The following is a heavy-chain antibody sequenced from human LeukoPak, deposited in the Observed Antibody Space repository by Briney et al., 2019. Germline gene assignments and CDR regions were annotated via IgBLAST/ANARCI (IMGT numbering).Heavy chain of an antibody. J-gene: IGHJ6*02. Sequence: KPGGSLRLSCAASGFTFSSYSMNWVRQAPGKGLEYVSAISDSGGSTYYADSVKGRFTISRDNSKNTLYLQMSSLRAEDTAVYFCVRGYSFGPYGMDVWGQGTTVSVSS. CDR2: ISDSGGST. V-gene: IGHV3-64D*09. CDR1: GFTFSSYS. CDR3: VRGYSFGPYGMDV. D-gene: IGHD2-15*01.